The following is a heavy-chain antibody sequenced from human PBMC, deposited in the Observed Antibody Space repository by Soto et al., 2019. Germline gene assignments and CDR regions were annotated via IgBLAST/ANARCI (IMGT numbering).Heavy chain of an antibody. V-gene: IGHV6-1*01. CDR1: GDSFSSNSAA. J-gene: IGHJ4*02. CDR3: ARAPFGSGWYVYYFDY. D-gene: IGHD6-19*01. CDR2: TYYRSKWYH. Sequence: SQTLSLTCAISGDSFSSNSAAWNWIRQSPSRGLEWLGRTYYRSKWYHDYAVSVKSRITINPDTSKNQFSLQLNSVTPEDTAVYYCARAPFGSGWYVYYFDYWGQGMLVTVSS.